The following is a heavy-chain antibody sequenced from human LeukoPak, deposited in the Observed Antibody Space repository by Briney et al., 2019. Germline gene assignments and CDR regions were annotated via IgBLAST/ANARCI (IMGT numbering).Heavy chain of an antibody. CDR1: GFTFSSYA. Sequence: GGSLRLSCAASGFTFSSYAMHWVRQAPGKGLEWVAVISYDGSNKYYADSVKGRFTISRDNSKNTLYLQMNSLRAEDTAVYYCARELYYYDSSGYTRINWFDPWGQGTLVTVSS. CDR3: ARELYYYDSSGYTRINWFDP. D-gene: IGHD3-22*01. V-gene: IGHV3-30*04. J-gene: IGHJ5*02. CDR2: ISYDGSNK.